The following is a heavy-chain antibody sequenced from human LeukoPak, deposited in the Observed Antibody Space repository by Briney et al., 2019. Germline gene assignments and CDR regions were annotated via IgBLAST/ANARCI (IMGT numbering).Heavy chain of an antibody. CDR2: IGGTNEET. Sequence: GGSLRLSCVGSGFLFKLFAVGWVRQAPGKGLEWVSVIGGTNEETDYADSVRGHFTISRDNSLNTLFLQMDNLRPEDTAVYYCVKTYRSIIRCSPGFDSWGQGTLVTVSS. J-gene: IGHJ4*02. V-gene: IGHV3-23*01. CDR1: GFLFKLFA. D-gene: IGHD3-16*01. CDR3: VKTYRSIIRCSPGFDS.